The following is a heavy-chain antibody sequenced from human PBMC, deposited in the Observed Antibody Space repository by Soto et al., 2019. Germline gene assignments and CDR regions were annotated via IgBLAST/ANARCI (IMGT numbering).Heavy chain of an antibody. J-gene: IGHJ4*02. CDR3: AKDSGGGVGLFDY. CDR2: ISWNSGSV. V-gene: IGHV3-9*01. Sequence: EVQLVESGGGLVQPGRSLRLSCGASGFTFNDHAMHWVRQAPGKGLEWVSGISWNSGSVGYADTVKGRVTISRDNAKNSVYLQMSSLGAEDTALYYCAKDSGGGVGLFDYWGQGTLVTVSS. CDR1: GFTFNDHA. D-gene: IGHD3-16*01.